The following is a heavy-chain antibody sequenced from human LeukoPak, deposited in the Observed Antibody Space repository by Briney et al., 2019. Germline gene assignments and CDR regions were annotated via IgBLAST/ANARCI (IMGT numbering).Heavy chain of an antibody. V-gene: IGHV4-59*08. Sequence: SETLSLTCTVSGGPISSYYWSWIRQPPGKGLEWIGYIYYSGSTNYNPSLKSRVTISVDTSKNQFSLKLSSVTAADTAVYYCARGTTRYSSGWYGAFDIWGQGTMVTVSS. CDR2: IYYSGST. CDR3: ARGTTRYSSGWYGAFDI. D-gene: IGHD6-19*01. J-gene: IGHJ3*02. CDR1: GGPISSYY.